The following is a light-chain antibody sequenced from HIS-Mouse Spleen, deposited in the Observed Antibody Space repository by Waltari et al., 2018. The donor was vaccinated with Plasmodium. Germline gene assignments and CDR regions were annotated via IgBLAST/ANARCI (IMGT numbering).Light chain of an antibody. Sequence: SYELPQPPSVSVSPGQTARINCSGDALPKKYAYGYQQKSGQAPVLCIYEDSKRPSGIPGRFSGSSSGTMATLTISGAQGEDEADYYCYSTDSSGNHRVFGGGTKLTVL. CDR1: ALPKKY. V-gene: IGLV3-10*01. CDR3: YSTDSSGNHRV. J-gene: IGLJ3*02. CDR2: EDS.